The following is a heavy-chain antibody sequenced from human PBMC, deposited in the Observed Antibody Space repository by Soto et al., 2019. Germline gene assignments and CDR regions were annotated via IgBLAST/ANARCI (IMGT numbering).Heavy chain of an antibody. CDR3: ARGSGLYDFWSGQAPV. Sequence: ASVKVSCKASGYTFTGYYMHWVRQAPGQGLEWMGWINPNSGGTNYAQKFQGRVTMTRDTSISTAYMELSRLRSDDTAVYYCARGSGLYDFWSGQAPVWGQGTLVTVSS. CDR2: INPNSGGT. V-gene: IGHV1-2*02. CDR1: GYTFTGYY. D-gene: IGHD3-3*01. J-gene: IGHJ4*02.